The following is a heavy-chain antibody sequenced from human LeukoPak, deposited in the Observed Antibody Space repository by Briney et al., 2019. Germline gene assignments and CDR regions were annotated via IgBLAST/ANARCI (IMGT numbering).Heavy chain of an antibody. V-gene: IGHV4-38-2*01. Sequence: SDTLSLTCAVSGYPISSGYYWGWIRQPPGKGLEWIGSIYHSGSTYYNPSLKSRVTISVDTSKNQFSLKLSSVTAADTAVYYCARRNVVVPAAMRRGGHFDYWGQGTPVTVSS. CDR2: IYHSGST. D-gene: IGHD2-2*01. CDR1: GYPISSGYY. CDR3: ARRNVVVPAAMRRGGHFDY. J-gene: IGHJ4*02.